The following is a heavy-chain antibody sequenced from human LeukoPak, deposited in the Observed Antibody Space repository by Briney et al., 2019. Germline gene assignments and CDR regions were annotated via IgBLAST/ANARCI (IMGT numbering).Heavy chain of an antibody. V-gene: IGHV4-59*01. CDR2: IYYSGST. CDR3: ARVDSTVTTGSYYYYYGMDV. D-gene: IGHD4-17*01. J-gene: IGHJ6*02. CDR1: GGSLSSYY. Sequence: SETLSLTCTVSGGSLSSYYWSWIRQPPGKGLEWIGYIYYSGSTNYNPSLKSRVTISVDTSKNQFSLKLSSVTAADTAVYYCARVDSTVTTGSYYYYYGMDVWGQGTTVTVSS.